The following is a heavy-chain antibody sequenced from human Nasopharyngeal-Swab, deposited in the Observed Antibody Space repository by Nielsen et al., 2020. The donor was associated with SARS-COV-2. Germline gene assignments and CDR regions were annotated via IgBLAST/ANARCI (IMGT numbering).Heavy chain of an antibody. V-gene: IGHV4-34*01. Sequence: GSLRLSCAVYGGSFSGYYWSWIRQPPGKGLEWIGEINHSGSTNYNPSLKSRVTISVDTSKNQFSLKLSSVTAADTAVYYCASGGWGDYPDYWGQGTLVTVSS. CDR1: GGSFSGYY. D-gene: IGHD4-17*01. CDR3: ASGGWGDYPDY. CDR2: INHSGST. J-gene: IGHJ4*02.